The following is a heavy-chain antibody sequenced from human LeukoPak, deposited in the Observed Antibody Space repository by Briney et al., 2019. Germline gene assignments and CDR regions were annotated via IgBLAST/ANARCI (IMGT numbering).Heavy chain of an antibody. CDR3: AKGESVVAPGRMFDP. CDR1: RFTFSSYS. D-gene: IGHD3-16*01. V-gene: IGHV3-23*01. J-gene: IGHJ5*02. CDR2: ISGSGGST. Sequence: PGGSLTLACAASRFTFSSYSISWVSQAPGKVLEWVSSISGSGGSTYYANSVKGRFTISRDNSEKTLYLQMTSLRREDTAVYYCAKGESVVAPGRMFDPWGQGTLVTVSS.